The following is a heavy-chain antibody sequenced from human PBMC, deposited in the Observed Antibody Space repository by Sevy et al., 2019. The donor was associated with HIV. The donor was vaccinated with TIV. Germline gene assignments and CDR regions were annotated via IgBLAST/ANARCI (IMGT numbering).Heavy chain of an antibody. CDR2: INSDGSST. Sequence: GGSLRLSCAASGFTFSSYWMHWVRQAPGKGLVWVSRINSDGSSTSYADSVKGRFTISRDNAKNTLYLQMNSLRAEDTAVYYCARDRGGVRGVINPDPYYYYYYMDVWGKGTTVTVSS. CDR1: GFTFSSYW. CDR3: ARDRGGVRGVINPDPYYYYYYMDV. V-gene: IGHV3-74*01. D-gene: IGHD3-10*01. J-gene: IGHJ6*03.